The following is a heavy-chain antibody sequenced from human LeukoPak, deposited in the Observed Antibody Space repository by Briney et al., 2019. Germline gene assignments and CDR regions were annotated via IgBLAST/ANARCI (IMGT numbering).Heavy chain of an antibody. CDR2: IRFTGSYI. CDR3: ARGNSGWLQLFDY. V-gene: IGHV3-21*04. Sequence: GGSLRLSCAASGFTFSSYSMNWVRQAPGRGLEWVSSIRFTGSYIYYADSVKGRFTISRDDAKNLLSLQMNSLRAEDTAVYYCARGNSGWLQLFDYWGQGTLVTVSS. CDR1: GFTFSSYS. D-gene: IGHD5-24*01. J-gene: IGHJ4*02.